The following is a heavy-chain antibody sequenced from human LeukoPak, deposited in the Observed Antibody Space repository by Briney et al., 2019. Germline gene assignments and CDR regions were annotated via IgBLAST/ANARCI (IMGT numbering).Heavy chain of an antibody. J-gene: IGHJ3*02. Sequence: PAETLSLTCTVSGASIRSGDYYWRWHRQPPGKDLEWMGYIYDSGGTYYNPSLKSRITISVDTSENRFSLKLSSVTATATALYYRPRDCSGGSCYGAFDIWGQGTMVPVSS. CDR1: GASIRSGDYY. D-gene: IGHD2-15*01. CDR3: PRDCSGGSCYGAFDI. V-gene: IGHV4-30-4*01. CDR2: IYDSGGT.